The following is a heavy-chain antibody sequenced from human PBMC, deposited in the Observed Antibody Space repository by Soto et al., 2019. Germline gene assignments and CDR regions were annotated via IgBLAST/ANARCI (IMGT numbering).Heavy chain of an antibody. J-gene: IGHJ4*02. CDR3: ASKAACGGDCYAFDS. V-gene: IGHV1-69*06. CDR1: GGTFSSNT. Sequence: QVQLVQSGAEVQKPGSSVKISCKASGGTFSSNTINWVRQAAGQGLEWMGGIIPIFGTANYAQKFQGRVTITADKSTNTEYMELSSLRSEDTAVYYCASKAACGGDCYAFDSWGQGTLVTVSS. D-gene: IGHD2-21*02. CDR2: IIPIFGTA.